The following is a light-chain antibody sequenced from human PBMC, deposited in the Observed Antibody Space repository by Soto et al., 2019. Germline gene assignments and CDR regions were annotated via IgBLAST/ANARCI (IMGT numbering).Light chain of an antibody. Sequence: DIQMTQSPSTLSGSVGDRVTITCRASQTISSWLAWYQQKPGKAPKLLIYKASTLKSGVPSRFSGSGSGTEFTLTISSLQSEDFAVYYCQQYNNWPLWTFGQGTKVDIK. CDR1: QTISSW. CDR3: QQYNNWPLWT. CDR2: KAS. V-gene: IGKV1-5*03. J-gene: IGKJ1*01.